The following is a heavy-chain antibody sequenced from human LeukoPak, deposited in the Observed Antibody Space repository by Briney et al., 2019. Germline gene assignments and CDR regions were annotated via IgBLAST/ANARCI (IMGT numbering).Heavy chain of an antibody. Sequence: ASVKVSCKASGYTFTSYDINWVRQATGQGLEWMGWMNPNSGNTGYAQKFQGRVTMTRNTSISTAYMELSSLRSEDTAVYYCARGRQYYYDGPYYFDYWGQGTLVTVSS. V-gene: IGHV1-8*01. CDR3: ARGRQYYYDGPYYFDY. J-gene: IGHJ4*02. D-gene: IGHD3-22*01. CDR1: GYTFTSYD. CDR2: MNPNSGNT.